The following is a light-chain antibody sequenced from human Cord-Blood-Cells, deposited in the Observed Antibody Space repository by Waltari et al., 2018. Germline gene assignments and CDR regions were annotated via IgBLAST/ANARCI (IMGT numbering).Light chain of an antibody. J-gene: IGLJ2*01. Sequence: QSALTQPASVSGSPGQSITIHCTAPSSDFGSYNLLSWYQQHPVKAPKLMIYEGSTRPSGVSNRFSGSKSGNTASLTISGLQAEDEADYYCCSYAGSSTPQVVFGGGTKLTVL. V-gene: IGLV2-23*01. CDR1: SSDFGSYNL. CDR3: CSYAGSSTPQVV. CDR2: EGS.